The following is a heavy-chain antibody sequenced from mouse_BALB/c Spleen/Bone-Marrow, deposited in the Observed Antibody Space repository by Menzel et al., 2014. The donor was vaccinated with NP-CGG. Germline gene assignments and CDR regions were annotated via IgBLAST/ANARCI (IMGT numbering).Heavy chain of an antibody. CDR3: ARGSSYFDY. CDR1: GFTFSDYY. J-gene: IGHJ2*01. Sequence: DVMLVESGGGLVKPGGSLKLSCAASGFTFSDYYMYWVRQTPEKRLEWVATISDGGSYTYYPDSVKGRFTISRDSAKNNLYLQMSSLKSEDTAMYYCARGSSYFDYWGQGTTLTVSS. V-gene: IGHV5-4*02. D-gene: IGHD1-1*01. CDR2: ISDGGSYT.